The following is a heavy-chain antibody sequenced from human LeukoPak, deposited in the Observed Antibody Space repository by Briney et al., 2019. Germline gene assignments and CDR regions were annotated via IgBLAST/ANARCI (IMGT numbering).Heavy chain of an antibody. CDR2: LHHSDNT. V-gene: IGHV4-59*01. Sequence: SETLSLTCTVSGGPISSSYWSWIRQSPGKGLEWVGYLHHSDNTNSNPPLKSRVTISVDTPKNQFSMMQSSVTAADTAAYYCVRCQYCGCNCYFSAFDIWGQGTMVTVSS. J-gene: IGHJ3*02. CDR1: GGPISSSY. D-gene: IGHD2-21*01. CDR3: VRCQYCGCNCYFSAFDI.